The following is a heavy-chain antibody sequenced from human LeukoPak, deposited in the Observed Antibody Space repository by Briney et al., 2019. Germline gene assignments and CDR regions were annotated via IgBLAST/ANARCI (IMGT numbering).Heavy chain of an antibody. CDR2: ISAYNGNT. CDR3: ARGTILGAYYDYVWGSYYFDY. J-gene: IGHJ4*02. V-gene: IGHV1-18*01. CDR1: GYTFTSYG. D-gene: IGHD3-16*01. Sequence: ASVKVSCKASGYTFTSYGISWVRQAPGQGLEWMGWISAYNGNTNYAQKLQGRVTMTTDTSTSTAYMELRSLRSDDTAVYYCARGTILGAYYDYVWGSYYFDYWGQGTLVTVSS.